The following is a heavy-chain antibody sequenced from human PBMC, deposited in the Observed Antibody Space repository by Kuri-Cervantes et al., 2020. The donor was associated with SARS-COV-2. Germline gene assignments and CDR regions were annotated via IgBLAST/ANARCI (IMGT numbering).Heavy chain of an antibody. CDR1: GFTFSSYG. V-gene: IGHV3-30*02. Sequence: GESLKISCAASGFTFSSYGMHWVRQAPGKGLEWVAFIRYDGSNKYYADSVKGRFTISRDNSKNTLYLQMNSLRAEDTAVSYCARVRGGGRAAAGLDYWGQGTLVTVSS. CDR3: ARVRGGGRAAAGLDY. CDR2: IRYDGSNK. D-gene: IGHD6-13*01. J-gene: IGHJ4*02.